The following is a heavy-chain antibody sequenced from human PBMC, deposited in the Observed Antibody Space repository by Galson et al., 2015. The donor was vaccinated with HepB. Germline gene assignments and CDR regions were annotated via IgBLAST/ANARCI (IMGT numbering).Heavy chain of an antibody. CDR3: ARGLLRGHFDY. CDR1: GYTFTSCY. D-gene: IGHD3-10*01. V-gene: IGHV1-46*04. CDR2: INPSGGST. Sequence: SVKVSCKASGYTFTSCYMHWVRQAPGQGLEWMGIINPSGGSTSYPQELQGRVTMTRDTSTSTVYMELSSLRSEDTAVYYCARGLLRGHFDYWGQGTLVTVSS. J-gene: IGHJ4*02.